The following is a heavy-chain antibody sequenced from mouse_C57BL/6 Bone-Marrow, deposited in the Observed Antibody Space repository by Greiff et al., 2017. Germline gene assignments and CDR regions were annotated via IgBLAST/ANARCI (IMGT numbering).Heavy chain of an antibody. D-gene: IGHD1-1*01. J-gene: IGHJ3*01. CDR3: ARDYGSTPWFAY. CDR2: IDPEDGET. V-gene: IGHV14-2*01. CDR1: GFNIKDYY. Sequence: EVQLQQSGAELVKPGASVKLSCTASGFNIKDYYMHWVKQRTEQGLEWIGRIDPEDGETKYAPTFQGKATITADTSSNTAYLQLSSLTSEDTAVYYCARDYGSTPWFAYWGQGTLVTVSA.